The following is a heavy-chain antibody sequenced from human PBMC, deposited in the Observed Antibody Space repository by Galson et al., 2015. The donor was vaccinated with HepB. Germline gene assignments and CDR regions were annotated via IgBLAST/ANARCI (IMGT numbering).Heavy chain of an antibody. J-gene: IGHJ6*02. Sequence: SVKVSCKASGYTFTSYAMHWVRQAPGQRLEWMGWINAGNGNTKYSQKFRGRVTITRDTSASTAYMELSSLRSEDTAVYYCARGSSSGYYYYYYGMDVWGQGTTVTVSS. CDR1: GYTFTSYA. V-gene: IGHV1-3*01. D-gene: IGHD3-22*01. CDR3: ARGSSSGYYYYYYGMDV. CDR2: INAGNGNT.